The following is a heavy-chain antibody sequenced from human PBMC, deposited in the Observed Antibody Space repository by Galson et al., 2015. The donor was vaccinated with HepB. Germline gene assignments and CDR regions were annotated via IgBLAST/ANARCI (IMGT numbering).Heavy chain of an antibody. CDR2: ISFDGGIK. J-gene: IGHJ3*01. CDR3: ARGLQDHYAVDF. V-gene: IGHV3-30*03. CDR1: GIAVAGYG. Sequence: SLRLSCAASGIAVAGYGMHWVRQVPGKGLEWLTFISFDGGIKYYAGSVKGRFTISRDDSKSALYLQMNSLRTEDTGVYFCARGLQDHYAVDFWGRGTMVTISS. D-gene: IGHD4-11*01.